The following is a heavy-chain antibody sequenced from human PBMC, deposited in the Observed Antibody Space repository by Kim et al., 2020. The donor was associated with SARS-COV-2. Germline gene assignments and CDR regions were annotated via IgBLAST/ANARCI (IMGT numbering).Heavy chain of an antibody. CDR2: ISWNSGSI. Sequence: SLRLSCAASGFTFDDYAMHWVRQAPGKGLEWDSGISWNSGSIGYADSVKGRFTISRDNAKNSLYLQMNSLIAEDTALYYCVNFGSLIVWGQGTTVTVSS. CDR1: GFTFDDYA. CDR3: VNFGSLIV. J-gene: IGHJ6*02. D-gene: IGHD3-10*01. V-gene: IGHV3-9*01.